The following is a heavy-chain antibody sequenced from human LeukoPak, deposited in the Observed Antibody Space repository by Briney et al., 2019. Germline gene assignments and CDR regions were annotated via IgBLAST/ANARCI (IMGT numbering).Heavy chain of an antibody. Sequence: SETLSLTCTVSGGSISNNYWSWIRQPPGRGLEWIGYIYYSGSTNYNPSLKSRVLISVDTSRNQFSLKLTSVTAADTAVYYCARGGSAYSLDYWGQGTLVTVSS. CDR2: IYYSGST. CDR1: GGSISNNY. D-gene: IGHD3-22*01. V-gene: IGHV4-59*08. CDR3: ARGGSAYSLDY. J-gene: IGHJ4*02.